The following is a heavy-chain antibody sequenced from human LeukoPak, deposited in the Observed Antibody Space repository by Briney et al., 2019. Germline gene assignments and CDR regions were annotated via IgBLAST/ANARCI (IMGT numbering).Heavy chain of an antibody. D-gene: IGHD6-13*01. CDR2: INHSGST. CDR3: ARHGRAAAWWGGLHFDY. J-gene: IGHJ4*02. V-gene: IGHV4-39*01. CDR1: GGSISSSSYF. Sequence: SETLSLTCTVSGGSISSSSYFWGWIRQPPGRGLEWIGEINHSGSTNYNPSLKSRVTISVDTSKNQFSLKLSSVTAADTAVYYCARHGRAAAWWGGLHFDYWGQGTLVTVSS.